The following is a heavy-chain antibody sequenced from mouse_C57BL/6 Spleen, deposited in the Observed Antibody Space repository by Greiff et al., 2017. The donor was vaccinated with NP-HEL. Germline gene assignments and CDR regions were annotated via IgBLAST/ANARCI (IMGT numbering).Heavy chain of an antibody. CDR3: ARDFRRGYYFDY. CDR2: ISYDGSN. Sequence: EVQLQESGPGLVKPSQSLSLTCSVTGYSITSGYYWNWIRQFPGNKLEWMGYISYDGSNNYNPSLKNRISITRDTSKNQFFLKLNSVTTEDTATYYCARDFRRGYYFDYWGQGTTLTVSS. J-gene: IGHJ2*01. V-gene: IGHV3-6*01. CDR1: GYSITSGYY.